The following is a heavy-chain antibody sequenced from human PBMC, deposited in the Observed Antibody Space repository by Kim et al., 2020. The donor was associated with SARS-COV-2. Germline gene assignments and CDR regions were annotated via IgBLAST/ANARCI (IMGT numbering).Heavy chain of an antibody. V-gene: IGHV3-30*07. D-gene: IGHD3-22*01. J-gene: IGHJ4*02. CDR3: AGGGDYYDSSGYLGY. Sequence: DPEKRRVTITRDNSKNSLYLQMNSLGAEDTAVYYCAGGGDYYDSSGYLGYWGQGTLVTVSS.